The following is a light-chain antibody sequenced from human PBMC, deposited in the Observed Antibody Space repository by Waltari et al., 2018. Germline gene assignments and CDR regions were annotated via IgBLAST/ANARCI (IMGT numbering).Light chain of an antibody. V-gene: IGKV4-1*01. CDR1: QSVLYNSNNYNY. Sequence: EIVMTQSPDSLAVPLGERATISCKSSQSVLYNSNNYNYLAWFQQKPGQPPKLLIYWASTRESGVPDRFSGSGSGTDFTLTITSLQAEDVAVYYCQQYYVTPLTFGGGTKVEVK. J-gene: IGKJ4*01. CDR3: QQYYVTPLT. CDR2: WAS.